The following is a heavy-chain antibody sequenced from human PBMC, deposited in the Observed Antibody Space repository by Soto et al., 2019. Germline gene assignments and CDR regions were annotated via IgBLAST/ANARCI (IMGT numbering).Heavy chain of an antibody. Sequence: PXGSLRLSCAASGFTFSSYAMSGVRQAPGKGLEWVSAISGSGGSTYYADSVKGRFTISRDNSKNTLYLQMNSLRAEDTAVYYCAKDGQLVGFSPFDYWGQGTLVTVSS. V-gene: IGHV3-23*01. CDR1: GFTFSSYA. D-gene: IGHD6-6*01. CDR3: AKDGQLVGFSPFDY. J-gene: IGHJ4*02. CDR2: ISGSGGST.